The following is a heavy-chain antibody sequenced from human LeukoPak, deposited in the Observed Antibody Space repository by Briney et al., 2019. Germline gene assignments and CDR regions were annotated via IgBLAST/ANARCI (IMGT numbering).Heavy chain of an antibody. V-gene: IGHV3-21*01. CDR1: GFTFSSYS. D-gene: IGHD3-22*01. J-gene: IGHJ3*02. CDR3: AREIDSSGPIKRGAFDI. CDR2: ISRCNSYI. Sequence: PGGSLRLSCAASGFTFSSYSMNWVRQAPGKGLEWVSSISRCNSYISYADSVKGRFTISRDNAKNSLYLQMNSLRAEDTAVYYCAREIDSSGPIKRGAFDIWGQGTMVTLCS.